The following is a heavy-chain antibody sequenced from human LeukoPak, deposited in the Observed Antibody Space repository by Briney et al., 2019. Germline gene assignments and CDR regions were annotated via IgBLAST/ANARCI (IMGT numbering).Heavy chain of an antibody. D-gene: IGHD5-12*01. Sequence: GGSLRLSCAASGFTFSSYWVSWVRQAPGKGLERVANIKQDGSEKYYVDSVKGRFTISRDNAKNSLYLQMNSLRAEDTAVYYCARDGVDIVATTEPYYYYYMDVWGKGTTVTVSS. CDR2: IKQDGSEK. J-gene: IGHJ6*03. V-gene: IGHV3-7*01. CDR1: GFTFSSYW. CDR3: ARDGVDIVATTEPYYYYYMDV.